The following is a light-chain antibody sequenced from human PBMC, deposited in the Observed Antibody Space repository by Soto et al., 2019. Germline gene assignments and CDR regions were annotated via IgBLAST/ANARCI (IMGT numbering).Light chain of an antibody. CDR1: SSDFGGYNY. V-gene: IGLV2-14*01. CDR3: SSYTHVAKV. CDR2: EVT. J-gene: IGLJ1*01. Sequence: QSALTQPASVSGSPGQSITISCTGTSSDFGGYNYVSWYQQHPGKAPKLMIFEVTNRPSGVSNRFSGSKSGNTASLTISGLQVEDEADYYCSSYTHVAKVFGTGTKVTVL.